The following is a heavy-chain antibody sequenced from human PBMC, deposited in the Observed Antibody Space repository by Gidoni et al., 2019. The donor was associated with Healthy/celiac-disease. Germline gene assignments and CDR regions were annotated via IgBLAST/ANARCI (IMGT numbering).Heavy chain of an antibody. J-gene: IGHJ4*02. CDR3: ARGGQLRVYYFDY. Sequence: QVQLVRSGAAVQQPGASVKVSCKASGYSFTSYYMHWVRQAPGQGLAWMGLITPSGGSTSYAQKFQGRVTMTRDTSTSTVYMELRSLRSEDTAVYYCARGGQLRVYYFDYWGQGTLVTVSS. V-gene: IGHV1-46*03. D-gene: IGHD2-2*01. CDR1: GYSFTSYY. CDR2: ITPSGGST.